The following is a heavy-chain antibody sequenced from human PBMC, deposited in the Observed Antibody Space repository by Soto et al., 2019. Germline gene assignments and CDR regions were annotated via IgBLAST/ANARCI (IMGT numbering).Heavy chain of an antibody. CDR3: ARGDWKDNDYGDYYYYGMDV. CDR1: GGSFSGYY. CDR2: INHSGST. J-gene: IGHJ6*02. Sequence: PSETLSLTCAVYGGSFSGYYWSWIRQPPGKGLEWIGEINHSGSTNYNPSLKSRVTISVDTSKNQFSLKLSSVTAADTAVYYCARGDWKDNDYGDYYYYGMDVWGQGTTVTVSS. D-gene: IGHD4-17*01. V-gene: IGHV4-34*01.